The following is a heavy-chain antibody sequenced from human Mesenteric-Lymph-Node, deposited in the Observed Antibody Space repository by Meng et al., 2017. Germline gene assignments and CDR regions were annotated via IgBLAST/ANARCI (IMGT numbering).Heavy chain of an antibody. CDR3: ARSPKYSYGRRALDY. CDR1: GDSISSDY. J-gene: IGHJ4*02. CDR2: INHSGST. V-gene: IGHV4-34*09. D-gene: IGHD5-18*01. Sequence: QQQPQAPRLGLAKISQILSLTCGVSGDSISSDYWSWIRQLPGKGLELIGEINHSGSTNYNPSLKSRVTISVDTSKNQFSLKLSSVTAADTAVYYCARSPKYSYGRRALDYWGQGTLVTVSS.